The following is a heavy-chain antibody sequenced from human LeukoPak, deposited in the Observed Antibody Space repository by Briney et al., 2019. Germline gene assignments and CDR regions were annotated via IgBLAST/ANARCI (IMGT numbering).Heavy chain of an antibody. J-gene: IGHJ3*02. Sequence: SETLSLTCTVSGGSVSTSSYYWGWIRQPPGKGLEWIGYIYYSGSTNYNPSLKSRVTISVDKSKNQFSLKLSSVTAADTAVYYCARDSSYGDSRESAFDIWGQGTMVTVSS. V-gene: IGHV4-61*05. CDR1: GGSVSTSSYY. CDR2: IYYSGST. CDR3: ARDSSYGDSRESAFDI. D-gene: IGHD4-17*01.